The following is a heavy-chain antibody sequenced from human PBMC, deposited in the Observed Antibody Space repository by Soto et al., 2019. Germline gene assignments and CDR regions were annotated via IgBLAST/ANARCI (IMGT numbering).Heavy chain of an antibody. CDR2: IYYSGST. CDR3: ASYRVDYEDSSGYPYFDFDF. V-gene: IGHV4-39*07. Sequence: SETLSLTCTVSGGSISSSSYYWGWIRQPPGKGLEWIGSIYYSGSTYYNPSLKSRVTISVDTSKNQFSLKLSSVTAADTAVYYCASYRVDYEDSSGYPYFDFDFWGQGTPVTVAS. CDR1: GGSISSSSYY. J-gene: IGHJ4*02. D-gene: IGHD3-22*01.